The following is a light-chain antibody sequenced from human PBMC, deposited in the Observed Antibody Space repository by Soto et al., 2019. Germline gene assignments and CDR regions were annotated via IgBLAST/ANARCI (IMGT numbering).Light chain of an antibody. CDR2: EVS. J-gene: IGLJ2*01. Sequence: QSVLTQPPSASGSPGQSVTISCTGTSSDVGGYKYVSWYQQHPGKAPKLMIYEVSKRPSGVPDRFSGSKSGNTAYLTVSGLQAEDEADYHCSSYTSSSTLVFGGGTKLTVL. V-gene: IGLV2-8*01. CDR1: SSDVGGYKY. CDR3: SSYTSSSTLV.